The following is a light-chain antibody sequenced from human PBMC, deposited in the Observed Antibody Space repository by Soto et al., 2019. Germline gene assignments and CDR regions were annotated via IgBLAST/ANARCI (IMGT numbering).Light chain of an antibody. Sequence: EIGMTQSPATLSVSPGERATLSCRASQSININLAWYQQKPGQAPRLLIHGASTRATGLPARFSGSGSGTEFTLIISSLQSEDSAVYYCQQYDNWPLTFGQGTRLEIK. V-gene: IGKV3-15*01. CDR2: GAS. CDR1: QSININ. J-gene: IGKJ5*01. CDR3: QQYDNWPLT.